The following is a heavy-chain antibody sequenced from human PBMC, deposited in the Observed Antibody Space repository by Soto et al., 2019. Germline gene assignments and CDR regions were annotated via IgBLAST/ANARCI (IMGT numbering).Heavy chain of an antibody. CDR3: AKDRNKATAMMAPLDY. Sequence: GGSLRLSCAASGFTFSSYAMSWVRQAPGKGLEWVSAISGSGGSTYYADSVKGRFTISRDNSKNTLYLQMNSLRAEDTAVYYCAKDRNKATAMMAPLDYWGQGTLVTVSS. CDR2: ISGSGGST. D-gene: IGHD5-18*01. J-gene: IGHJ4*02. CDR1: GFTFSSYA. V-gene: IGHV3-23*01.